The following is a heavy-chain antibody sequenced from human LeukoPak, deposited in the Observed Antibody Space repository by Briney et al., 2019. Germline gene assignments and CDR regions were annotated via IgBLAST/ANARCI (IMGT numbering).Heavy chain of an antibody. CDR2: TYHRSKWHN. D-gene: IGHD3-3*01. V-gene: IGHV6-1*01. CDR1: GDSVSSNSAA. Sequence: SQTLSLTCAISGDSVSSNSAAWNWIRQSPSRGLEWLGRTYHRSKWHNDYAVSVKSRITINPDTSKNQFSLQLNSVTPEDTAVYYCARDRGYYDFWSGYDYWGQGTLVTVSS. J-gene: IGHJ4*02. CDR3: ARDRGYYDFWSGYDY.